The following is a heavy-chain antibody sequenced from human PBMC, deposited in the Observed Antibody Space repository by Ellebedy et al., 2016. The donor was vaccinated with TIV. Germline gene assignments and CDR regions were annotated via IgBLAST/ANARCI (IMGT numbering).Heavy chain of an antibody. CDR3: TRDSDSYGLDDAFDI. D-gene: IGHD5-18*01. V-gene: IGHV3-15*07. J-gene: IGHJ3*02. CDR1: GFTFSNAW. CDR2: IKSKTDGGTT. Sequence: GGSLRLSCAASGFTFSNAWMNWVRQAPGKGLEWVGRIKSKTDGGTTDYAAPVRGRFTISRDDSKNTLYLQMNSLKTEDTAVYYCTRDSDSYGLDDAFDIWGQGTMVTVSS.